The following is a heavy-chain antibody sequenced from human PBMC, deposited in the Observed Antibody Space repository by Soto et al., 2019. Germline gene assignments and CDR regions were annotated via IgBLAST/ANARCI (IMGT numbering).Heavy chain of an antibody. D-gene: IGHD2-8*01. CDR1: GFTFRNNV. CDR2: ITGSGRDT. Sequence: GGSLRLSCAASGFTFRNNVLSWVRQAPGKGLDWVSGITGSGRDTYYADSVKGRFTISRDNSKNMVFLQVNSLRAEDTALYYCAKNGLDNSPSAIDSWGPGTLVTVSS. CDR3: AKNGLDNSPSAIDS. J-gene: IGHJ4*02. V-gene: IGHV3-23*01.